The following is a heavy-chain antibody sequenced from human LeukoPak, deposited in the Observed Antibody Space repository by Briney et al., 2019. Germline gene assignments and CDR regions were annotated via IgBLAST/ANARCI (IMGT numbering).Heavy chain of an antibody. J-gene: IGHJ6*02. CDR3: ARCHYDSSGRTSYGMDV. D-gene: IGHD3-22*01. CDR1: GGSISSYY. Sequence: KPSETLSLTCTVSGGSISSYYWSWIRQPPGKGLEWIGYIYYSGSTNYNPSLKSRVTISVDTSKNQFSLKLSSVTAADTAVYYCARCHYDSSGRTSYGMDVWGQGTTVTVSS. CDR2: IYYSGST. V-gene: IGHV4-59*12.